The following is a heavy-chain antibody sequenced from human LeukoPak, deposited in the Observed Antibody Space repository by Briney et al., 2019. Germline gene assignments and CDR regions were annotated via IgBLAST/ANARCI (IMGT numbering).Heavy chain of an antibody. V-gene: IGHV3-7*01. CDR3: ARGVKRDSSSWYYGYYFDY. J-gene: IGHJ4*02. CDR1: GFTFSSFW. Sequence: GGSLRLSCSASGFTFSSFWMGWVRQAPGKGLEWVASIRWDYERHHVDSVTGRFSVSRDNAKNSLYLQMNSLRAEDTAVYYCARGVKRDSSSWYYGYYFDYWGQGTLVTVSS. CDR2: IRWDYER. D-gene: IGHD6-13*01.